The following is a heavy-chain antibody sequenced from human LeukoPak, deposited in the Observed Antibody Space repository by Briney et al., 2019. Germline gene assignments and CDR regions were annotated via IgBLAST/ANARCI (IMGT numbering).Heavy chain of an antibody. Sequence: SETLSLTCAVSGGSISFYYWNWIRQSPGKGLEWIGYIYYSGSTNYNPSLKGRVTISVDTSKNQFSLKLTSMTAADTAVYYCARAWEGYNYFDYWGQGTLVTVSS. J-gene: IGHJ4*02. CDR2: IYYSGST. CDR1: GGSISFYY. V-gene: IGHV4-59*01. CDR3: ARAWEGYNYFDY. D-gene: IGHD5-18*01.